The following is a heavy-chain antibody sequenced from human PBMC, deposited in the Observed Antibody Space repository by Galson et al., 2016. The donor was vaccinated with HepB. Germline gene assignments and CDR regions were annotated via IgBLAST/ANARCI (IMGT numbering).Heavy chain of an antibody. Sequence: SLRLSCAASEFSVSTNFIHWVRQAPGKGLEWVSLIYSGGNTYHADSVKGRFTISRDNSKNTVYLQMNSLKDEDTAVYYCASARKVFGPFDPWGQGTLVTVPS. CDR2: IYSGGNT. J-gene: IGHJ5*02. V-gene: IGHV3-53*01. D-gene: IGHD3-3*01. CDR1: EFSVSTNF. CDR3: ASARKVFGPFDP.